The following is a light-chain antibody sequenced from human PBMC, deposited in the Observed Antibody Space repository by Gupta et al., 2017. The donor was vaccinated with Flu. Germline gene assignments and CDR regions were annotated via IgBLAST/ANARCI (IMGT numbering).Light chain of an antibody. J-gene: IGKJ2*01. CDR2: QVS. Sequence: DIGLTHSPLSLPVPLGQPPSISCGPLQSLVRTDGNTDWSWFNQRQGQSPRRLIAQVSNRDSGVTDRCSGSGSGIDFTLKISRLEAFDAGFYYCMQDSPSPTFGQGTKLEIK. CDR1: QSLVRTDGNTD. CDR3: MQDSPSPT. V-gene: IGKV2-30*02.